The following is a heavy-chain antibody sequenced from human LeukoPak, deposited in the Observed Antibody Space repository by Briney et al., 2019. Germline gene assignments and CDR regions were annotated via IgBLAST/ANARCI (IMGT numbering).Heavy chain of an antibody. Sequence: GGSLRLSCAASGFTVSSNYMSWVRQAPGKGLEWVSAISGSGGSTYYADSVKGRFTISRDNSKNTLYLQMNSLRAEDTAVYYCAKHPYYDILTGYYRSYFDYWGQGTLVTVSS. CDR1: GFTVSSNY. V-gene: IGHV3-23*01. CDR3: AKHPYYDILTGYYRSYFDY. CDR2: ISGSGGST. D-gene: IGHD3-9*01. J-gene: IGHJ4*02.